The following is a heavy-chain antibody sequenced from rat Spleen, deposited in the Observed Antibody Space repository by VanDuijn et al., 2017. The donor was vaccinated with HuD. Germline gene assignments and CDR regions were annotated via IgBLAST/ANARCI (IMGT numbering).Heavy chain of an antibody. D-gene: IGHD1-11*01. V-gene: IGHV5-58*01. Sequence: EVQLVETGGGLVQPGRSLKLSCVASGFTFSTYWMYWVRQAPGKGLEWVSSISSDGGYTYYPDSVKGRFTISRDNAENTVYLQMNSLRSEDTATYYCAVSNYGYWGQGVMVTVSS. CDR3: AVSNYGY. J-gene: IGHJ2*01. CDR1: GFTFSTYW. CDR2: ISSDGGYT.